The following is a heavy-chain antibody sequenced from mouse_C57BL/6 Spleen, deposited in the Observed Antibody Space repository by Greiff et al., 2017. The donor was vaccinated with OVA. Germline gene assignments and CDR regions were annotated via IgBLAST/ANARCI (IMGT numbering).Heavy chain of an antibody. J-gene: IGHJ1*03. CDR1: GFTFSNYW. Sequence: EVMLVESGGGLVQPGGSMKLSCVASGFTFSNYWMNWVRQSPEKGLEWVAQIRLKSDNYATHYAESVKGRFTISRDDSKSSVYLQMNNLRAEDTGIYYCTGSSYGYWYFDVWGTGTTVTVSS. D-gene: IGHD1-1*01. CDR2: IRLKSDNYAT. CDR3: TGSSYGYWYFDV. V-gene: IGHV6-3*01.